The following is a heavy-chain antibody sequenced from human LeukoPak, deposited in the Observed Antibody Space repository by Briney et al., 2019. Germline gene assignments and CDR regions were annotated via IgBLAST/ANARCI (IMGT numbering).Heavy chain of an antibody. D-gene: IGHD5/OR15-5a*01. V-gene: IGHV3-11*01. J-gene: IGHJ3*02. CDR2: ISSSGSTI. CDR3: ARGRGVKVYGFDAFDI. CDR1: GFTVSSNY. Sequence: GGSLRLSCAASGFTVSSNYMSWIRQAPGKGLEWVSYISSSGSTIYYADSVKGRFTISRDNAKNSLYLQMNSLRAEDTAVYYCARGRGVKVYGFDAFDIWGQGTMVTVSS.